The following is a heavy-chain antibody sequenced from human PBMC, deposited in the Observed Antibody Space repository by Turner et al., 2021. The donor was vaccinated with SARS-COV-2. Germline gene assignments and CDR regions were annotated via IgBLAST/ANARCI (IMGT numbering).Heavy chain of an antibody. CDR1: GFTFSSYS. J-gene: IGHJ3*02. CDR3: ARDVPTYYYDSSGYYTDACDI. D-gene: IGHD3-22*01. Sequence: EVQLVESGGGLVKPGGSLRLSCAASGFTFSSYSMNWFRQAPGKGMEWVSSIRRSRSYKYYADSVKGRFNISRDNDTNSLYMKMNSLRAEDTAVYYCARDVPTYYYDSSGYYTDACDIWGQGTMVTVSS. V-gene: IGHV3-21*01. CDR2: IRRSRSYK.